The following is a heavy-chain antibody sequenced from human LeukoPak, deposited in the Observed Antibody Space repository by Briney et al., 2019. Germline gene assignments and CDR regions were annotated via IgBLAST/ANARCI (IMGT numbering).Heavy chain of an antibody. J-gene: IGHJ3*02. CDR2: IYYSGST. V-gene: IGHV4-59*01. CDR3: ARVGGIAAAADDAFDI. Sequence: SETLSLTCTVSGGSISSYYWSWIRQPPGKGLEWIGYIYYSGSTNYNPSLKSRVTISVDTSKNQFSLKLSSVTAADTAVYYCARVGGIAAAADDAFDIWGQGTMVTVSS. CDR1: GGSISSYY. D-gene: IGHD6-13*01.